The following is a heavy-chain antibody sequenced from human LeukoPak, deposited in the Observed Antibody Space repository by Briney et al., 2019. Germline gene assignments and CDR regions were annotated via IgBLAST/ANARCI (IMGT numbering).Heavy chain of an antibody. Sequence: PGGSLRLSCAASGFTFSSYSMNWVRQAPGKGLEWVGRTRNKANSYTTEYAASVKGRFTTSRDDSKNSLYLQMNSMKTEDTAVYYCARSGIAVAGPPYYYYYGMDVWGKGTTVTVSS. CDR2: TRNKANSYTT. CDR3: ARSGIAVAGPPYYYYYGMDV. V-gene: IGHV3-72*01. CDR1: GFTFSSYS. J-gene: IGHJ6*04. D-gene: IGHD6-19*01.